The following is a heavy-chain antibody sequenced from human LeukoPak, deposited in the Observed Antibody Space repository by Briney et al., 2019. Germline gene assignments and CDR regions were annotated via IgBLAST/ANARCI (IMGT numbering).Heavy chain of an antibody. D-gene: IGHD6-6*01. CDR2: IIPIFGTA. Sequence: ASVTLSCKSSGGTFSIYAISWVRQAPGQGLEWMGGIIPIFGTANYAQKFQGRVTITADKSTSTAYMELSSLRSEDTAVYYCARDPGEEQLVREDYWGQGTLVTVSS. CDR1: GGTFSIYA. V-gene: IGHV1-69*06. CDR3: ARDPGEEQLVREDY. J-gene: IGHJ4*02.